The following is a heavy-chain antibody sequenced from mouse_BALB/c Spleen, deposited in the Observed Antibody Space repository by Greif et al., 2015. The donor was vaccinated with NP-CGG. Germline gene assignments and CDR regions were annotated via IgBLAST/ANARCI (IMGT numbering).Heavy chain of an antibody. Sequence: QVQLKESGAELVRPGSSVKISCKASGYAFSSYWMNWVKQRPGQGLEWIGQIYPGDGDANYNGKFKGKATLTADKSSSTAYMQLSSLTSEDSAVYFCARYDYGYYAMDYWGQGTSVTVSS. V-gene: IGHV1-80*01. CDR3: ARYDYGYYAMDY. CDR1: GYAFSSYW. CDR2: IYPGDGDA. D-gene: IGHD2-4*01. J-gene: IGHJ4*01.